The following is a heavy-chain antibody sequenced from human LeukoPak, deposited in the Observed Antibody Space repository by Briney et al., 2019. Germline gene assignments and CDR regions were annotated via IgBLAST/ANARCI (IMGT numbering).Heavy chain of an antibody. CDR1: GGSISSSSYY. CDR2: IYYSGST. J-gene: IGHJ5*02. Sequence: PSETLSLTCTVSGGSISSSSYYWGWIRQPPGKGLEWIGSIYYSGSTYYNPSLKSRVTISVDTSKNQFSLKLSSVTAADTAVYYCARHNNNWNPNWFDPWGQGTLVTVSS. CDR3: ARHNNNWNPNWFDP. V-gene: IGHV4-39*01. D-gene: IGHD1-1*01.